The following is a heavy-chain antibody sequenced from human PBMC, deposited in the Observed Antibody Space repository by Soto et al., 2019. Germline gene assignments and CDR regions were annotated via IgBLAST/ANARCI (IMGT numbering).Heavy chain of an antibody. CDR3: AKAASGGGHAFDI. J-gene: IGHJ3*02. Sequence: QVQLVESGGGVVQPGRSLRLSCAASGFTFSSYGMHWVRQAPGKGREWVAVISYDGSNKYYADSVKGRLTISRDNSKNTLYLQMNSLRAEDTAVYYCAKAASGGGHAFDIWGQGTMVTVSS. CDR2: ISYDGSNK. D-gene: IGHD3-16*01. V-gene: IGHV3-30*18. CDR1: GFTFSSYG.